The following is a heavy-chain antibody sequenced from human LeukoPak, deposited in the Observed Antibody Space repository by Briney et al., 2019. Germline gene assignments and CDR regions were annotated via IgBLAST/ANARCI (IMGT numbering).Heavy chain of an antibody. CDR1: GGSISSYY. J-gene: IGHJ2*01. V-gene: IGHV4-4*07. D-gene: IGHD2-8*02. CDR2: IYTSGST. Sequence: KPSETLSLTCTVSGGSISSYYWSWIRQPAGKGLEWIGRIYTSGSTNYNPSLKSRVTISVDKSKNQFSLKLSSGTAADTAVYYCATGGSGYWYFDLWGRGTLVTVSS. CDR3: ATGGSGYWYFDL.